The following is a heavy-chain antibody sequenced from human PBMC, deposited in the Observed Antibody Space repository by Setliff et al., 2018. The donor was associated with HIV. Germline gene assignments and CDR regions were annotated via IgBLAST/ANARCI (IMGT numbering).Heavy chain of an antibody. CDR1: GFAFDNYW. CDR2: INTDGSST. Sequence: GGSLRLSCAASGFAFDNYWMHWVRQAPGKGLAWVSRINTDGSSTHYADSVKGRFTISRDNAKNTLYLQMNSLRAEDTAVYYCTRGTSDFPGVDYWGQGTLVTVSS. D-gene: IGHD2-2*01. J-gene: IGHJ4*02. V-gene: IGHV3-74*01. CDR3: TRGTSDFPGVDY.